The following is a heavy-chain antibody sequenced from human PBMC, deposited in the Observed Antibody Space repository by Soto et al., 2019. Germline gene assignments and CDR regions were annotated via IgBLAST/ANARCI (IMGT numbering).Heavy chain of an antibody. CDR2: INHSGRT. CDR1: GGSFSGYF. D-gene: IGHD2-2*01. J-gene: IGHJ6*02. V-gene: IGHV4-34*01. CDR3: ARGPRCINTSCSNDFYHFGLDV. Sequence: PSETLSLTCAVYGGSFSGYFWTWVRQAPGKRLEWIGEINHSGRTNTNPSLKSRISTSVDTSKNQFSLRLSSVTAADTAFYYCARGPRCINTSCSNDFYHFGLDVWGQGTSVTVSS.